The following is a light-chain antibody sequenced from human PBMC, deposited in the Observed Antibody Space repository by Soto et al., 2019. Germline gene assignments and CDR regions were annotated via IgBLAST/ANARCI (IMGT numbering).Light chain of an antibody. CDR1: QSISNR. J-gene: IGKJ1*01. V-gene: IGKV1-5*01. CDR2: DAS. CDR3: QHYGGVWT. Sequence: DIQMTQSPSTLSASVGDRVTITCRASQSISNRLAWYQQKPGKAPKVLIYDASSLESGVPSRFSGSGSATEFILTISSLQPDDFATYHFQHYGGVWTFGQGTKVEIK.